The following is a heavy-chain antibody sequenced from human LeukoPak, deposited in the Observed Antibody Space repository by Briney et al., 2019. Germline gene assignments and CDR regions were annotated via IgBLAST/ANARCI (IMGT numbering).Heavy chain of an antibody. Sequence: GGSLRLSCAASGFTFSSYSMNWVRQAPGKGLEWVSVIYSGGSIYYADSVKGRFTISRDNSENTVSLQMNSLRAEDTAVYYCAKAFADYSGSYSIGYWGQGTLVTVSS. CDR2: IYSGGSI. J-gene: IGHJ4*02. V-gene: IGHV3-66*02. CDR1: GFTFSSYS. D-gene: IGHD1-26*01. CDR3: AKAFADYSGSYSIGY.